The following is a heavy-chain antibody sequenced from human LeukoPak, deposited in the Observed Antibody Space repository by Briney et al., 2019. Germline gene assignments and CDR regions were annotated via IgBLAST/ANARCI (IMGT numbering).Heavy chain of an antibody. CDR3: ARDRYGDGFAHLDY. V-gene: IGHV1-2*02. CDR1: GYTFTSYA. D-gene: IGHD5-24*01. CDR2: ITPSGGT. Sequence: ASVKVSCKASGYTFTSYAIHWVRQAPGQGLEWMGWITPSGGTNYPQKFQGRVAVTWDTSITTAYMDLSRLTSDDTAVYYCARDRYGDGFAHLDYWGQGALVTVSS. J-gene: IGHJ4*02.